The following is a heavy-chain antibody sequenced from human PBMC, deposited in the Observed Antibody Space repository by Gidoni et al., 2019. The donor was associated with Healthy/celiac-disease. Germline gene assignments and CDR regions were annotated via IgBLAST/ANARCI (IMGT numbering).Heavy chain of an antibody. CDR1: GGSISSSSYY. CDR3: AKLTRYCSSTSCYSFDY. V-gene: IGHV4-39*01. D-gene: IGHD2-2*01. CDR2: IYYSGST. Sequence: QLQLQESGPGLVKPSETLSLTCTVSGGSISSSSYYWGWIRQPPGKGLEWIGSIYYSGSTYYNPSLKSRVTISVDTSKNQFSLKLSSVTAADTAVYYCAKLTRYCSSTSCYSFDYWGQGTLVTVSS. J-gene: IGHJ4*02.